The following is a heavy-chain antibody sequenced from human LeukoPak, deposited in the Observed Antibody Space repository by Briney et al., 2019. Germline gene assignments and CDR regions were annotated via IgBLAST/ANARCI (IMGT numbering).Heavy chain of an antibody. D-gene: IGHD6-13*01. J-gene: IGHJ5*01. V-gene: IGHV4-59*01. Sequence: PSETLSLTCTVSGGSISSYCWSWIRQPPGKGLEWIGYLYYSGSTNYNPSLKSRITISVDTSKNQLSLKLSSVTAADTAVYYCARGVGGSSWLDFWGQGTLVTVSS. CDR2: LYYSGST. CDR1: GGSISSYC. CDR3: ARGVGGSSWLDF.